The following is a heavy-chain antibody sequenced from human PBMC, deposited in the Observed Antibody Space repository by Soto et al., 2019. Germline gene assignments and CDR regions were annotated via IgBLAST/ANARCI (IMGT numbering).Heavy chain of an antibody. CDR1: GYTFTGYY. CDR2: INPNSGGT. J-gene: IGHJ6*02. CDR3: ARGGDYYDSSGYYLDGMDV. V-gene: IGHV1-2*02. Sequence: ASVKVSCKASGYTFTGYYMHWVRQAPGQGLEWMGWINPNSGGTNYAQKFQGRVTMTRDTSISTAYMELSRLRSDDTAVYYCARGGDYYDSSGYYLDGMDVWGQGTTVTV. D-gene: IGHD3-22*01.